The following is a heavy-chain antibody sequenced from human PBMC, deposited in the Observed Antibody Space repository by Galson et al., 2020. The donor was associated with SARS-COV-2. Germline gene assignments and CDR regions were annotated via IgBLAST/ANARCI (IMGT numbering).Heavy chain of an antibody. J-gene: IGHJ4*02. D-gene: IGHD3-16*01. CDR2: INSRGST. Sequence: SETLSLTCTVSGDSISSTSYNWGYWGWIRQPPGKGLEWIGSINSRGSTFYNPSLKSRVTISVDTSKNQFSLNLSSGTAADTAVYYCAVQGRFWRFDSWGQGTLVTVSS. V-gene: IGHV4-39*01. CDR1: GDSISSTSYNWGY. CDR3: AVQGRFWRFDS.